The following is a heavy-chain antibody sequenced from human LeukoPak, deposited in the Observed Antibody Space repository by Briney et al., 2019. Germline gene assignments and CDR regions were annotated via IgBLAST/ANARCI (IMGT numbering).Heavy chain of an antibody. CDR2: IKSKTDGGTT. V-gene: IGHV3-15*01. CDR3: AHRDTTMVKIDY. CDR1: GFTFRNAS. D-gene: IGHD5-18*01. J-gene: IGHJ4*02. Sequence: GGSLRLSCAASGFTFRNASMSWVRQAPGKGLEWVGRIKSKTDGGTTDYAAPVKGRFTISRDDSKNTLYLQMNSLATADTAVYFCAHRDTTMVKIDYWGQGTLVTVSS.